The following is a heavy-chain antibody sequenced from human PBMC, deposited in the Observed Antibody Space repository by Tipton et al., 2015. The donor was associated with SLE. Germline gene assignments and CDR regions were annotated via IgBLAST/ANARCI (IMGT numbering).Heavy chain of an antibody. J-gene: IGHJ3*02. V-gene: IGHV4-34*01. CDR1: GGSTSSYY. CDR2: INHSGST. Sequence: TLSLTCTVSGGSTSSYYWSWIRQPPGKGLEWIGEINHSGSTNYNPSLKSRVTISVDTSKNQFSLKLSSVTAADTAVYYCARGLYCSSTSCQEAFDIWGQGTMVTVSS. CDR3: ARGLYCSSTSCQEAFDI. D-gene: IGHD2-2*01.